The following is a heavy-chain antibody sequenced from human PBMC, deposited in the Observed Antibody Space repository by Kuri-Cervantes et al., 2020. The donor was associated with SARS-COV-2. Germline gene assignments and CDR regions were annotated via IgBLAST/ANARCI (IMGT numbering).Heavy chain of an antibody. J-gene: IGHJ4*02. CDR2: IDWDDDR. CDR1: GFSLSTSGMR. V-gene: IGHV2-70*04. Sequence: SGPTLVQPTQTLTLTCTFSGFSLSTSGMRVSWIRQPPGKALEWLARIDWDDDRFYSTSLKTRLTISKDTFKNQVVLTMTNMDPVDTATYYCARDMGTNNFDYWGQGTLVTVSS. CDR3: ARDMGTNNFDY. D-gene: IGHD1-14*01.